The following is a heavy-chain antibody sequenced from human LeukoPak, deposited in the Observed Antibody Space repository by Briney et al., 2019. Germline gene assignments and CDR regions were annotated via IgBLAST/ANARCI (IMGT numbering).Heavy chain of an antibody. CDR3: ARTIVVPAAIAYMDV. J-gene: IGHJ6*03. V-gene: IGHV1-69*04. CDR2: IIPILGIA. CDR1: GGTFSSYA. D-gene: IGHD2-2*02. Sequence: SVKVSCKASGGTFSSYAISWVRQAPGQGLEWMGRIIPILGIANYAQKLQGRVTMTTDTSTSTAYMELRSLRSDDTAVYYCARTIVVPAAIAYMDVWGKGTTVTVSS.